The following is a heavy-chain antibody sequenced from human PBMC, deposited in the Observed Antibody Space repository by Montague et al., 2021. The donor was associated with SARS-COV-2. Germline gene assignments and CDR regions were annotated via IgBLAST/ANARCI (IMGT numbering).Heavy chain of an antibody. CDR3: ARKTIYFDY. V-gene: IGHV4-4*02. Sequence: SETLSLTCTVSGDSISRSNWWTWVRQPPGKGLEWIGENYHGRSPNYHPPLKSRVTISVDRSKSQSSLNMRSVTAADAAVYYCARKTIYFDYWGQGTLVTVSS. J-gene: IGHJ4*02. D-gene: IGHD1/OR15-1a*01. CDR2: NYHGRSP. CDR1: GDSISRSNW.